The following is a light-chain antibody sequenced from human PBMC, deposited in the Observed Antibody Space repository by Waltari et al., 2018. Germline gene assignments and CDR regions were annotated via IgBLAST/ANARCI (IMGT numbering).Light chain of an antibody. V-gene: IGKV1-17*01. CDR1: PGIRKD. Sequence: DIQMTQSPSSLSASVGDRVTITCRASPGIRKDLGWYQQKPGKAPKRLIYAASSLQSGVPSRFSGSGSGTECTLTISSLQPEDFATYYCLQHNSYPLTFGGGTKVEIK. CDR3: LQHNSYPLT. J-gene: IGKJ4*01. CDR2: AAS.